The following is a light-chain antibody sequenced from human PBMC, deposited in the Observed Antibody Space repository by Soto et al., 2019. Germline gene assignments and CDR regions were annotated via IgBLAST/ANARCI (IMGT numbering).Light chain of an antibody. J-gene: IGLJ1*01. CDR3: QSYDSSLSGSTV. Sequence: QSVLTQPPSVSGAPGQRVTISCTGSSYNIGAGYDVHWYQQLPGTAPKLLIYGNSNRPSGVPDRFSGSKSGTSASLAITGLQAEDEADYYCQSYDSSLSGSTVFGTGTKVTVL. CDR1: SYNIGAGYD. CDR2: GNS. V-gene: IGLV1-40*01.